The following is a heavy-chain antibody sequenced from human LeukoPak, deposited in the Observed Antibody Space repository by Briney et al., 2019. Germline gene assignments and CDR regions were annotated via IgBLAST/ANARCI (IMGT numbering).Heavy chain of an antibody. D-gene: IGHD3-22*01. V-gene: IGHV3-33*01. CDR3: ARARNNYDSSSYSALDY. CDR2: IWYEGTNI. CDR1: GFTFSSYG. Sequence: GRSLRLSCAASGFTFSSYGMHWVRQAPGKGPEWLAVIWYEGTNIYYADSVKGRFAISRDNSKNTLYLQMNSLRAEDTAVYYCARARNNYDSSSYSALDYWGQGTLVTVSS. J-gene: IGHJ4*02.